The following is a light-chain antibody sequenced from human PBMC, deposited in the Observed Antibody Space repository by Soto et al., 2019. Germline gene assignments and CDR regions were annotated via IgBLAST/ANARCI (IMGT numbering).Light chain of an antibody. CDR2: WAS. CDR1: QSVLKSSNDKNH. Sequence: DIVMTQSPDSLAVSLGERATINCKSSQSVLKSSNDKNHLAWYQHKPAQPPRLLIYWASYRGSGVPDRFSGGASGTEFTLTINGLQAEYVAVYYCQQYVSPAAMFGQGTKVE. J-gene: IGKJ1*01. CDR3: QQYVSPAAM. V-gene: IGKV4-1*01.